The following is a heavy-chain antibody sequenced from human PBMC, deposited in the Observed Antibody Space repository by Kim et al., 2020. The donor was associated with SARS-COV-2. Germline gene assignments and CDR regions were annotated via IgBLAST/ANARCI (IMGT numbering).Heavy chain of an antibody. CDR2: ISWDGGST. CDR1: GFTFDDYT. CDR3: AKDIFRYCSTTSCYAFDI. J-gene: IGHJ3*02. V-gene: IGHV3-43*01. D-gene: IGHD2-2*01. Sequence: GGSLRLSCAASGFTFDDYTMYWVRQAPGKGLEWVSLISWDGGSTHYADSVKGRFTISRDNSKNSLFLQMNSLRTEDTALYYCAKDIFRYCSTTSCYAFDIWGQGTMVTVSS.